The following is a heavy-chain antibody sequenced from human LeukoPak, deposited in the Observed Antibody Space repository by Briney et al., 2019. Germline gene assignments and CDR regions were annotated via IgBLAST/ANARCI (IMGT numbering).Heavy chain of an antibody. V-gene: IGHV4-59*08. CDR2: IYTSGST. J-gene: IGHJ4*02. Sequence: PSETLSLTCTVSGGSISRYYWSWIRQPPGKGLEWIGYIYTSGSTNFNPSLESRVTISADTSKNQVSLKLTSVTAADTGVYFCARHDRSTYYFPFDYWGQGILVTVSS. CDR1: GGSISRYY. CDR3: ARHDRSTYYFPFDY. D-gene: IGHD2/OR15-2a*01.